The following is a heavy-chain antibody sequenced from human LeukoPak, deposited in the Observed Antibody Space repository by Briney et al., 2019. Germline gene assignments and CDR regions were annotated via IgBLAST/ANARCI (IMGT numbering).Heavy chain of an antibody. Sequence: GGSLRLSCAASGFTFSSYAMSWVRQAPGKRLEWVSAISGSGGSTYYAESVKGRFTISRDNSKNTLYLQMNSLRAEDTAVYYCAKDDHGGSGWRDYFDYWGQGTLVTVSS. J-gene: IGHJ4*02. CDR1: GFTFSSYA. CDR3: AKDDHGGSGWRDYFDY. CDR2: ISGSGGST. V-gene: IGHV3-23*01. D-gene: IGHD6-19*01.